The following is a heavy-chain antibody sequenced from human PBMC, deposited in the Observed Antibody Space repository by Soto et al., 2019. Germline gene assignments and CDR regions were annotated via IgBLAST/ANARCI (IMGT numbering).Heavy chain of an antibody. CDR1: GGTFTSFA. CDR3: ARETTTVTRDYFYYGMDV. J-gene: IGHJ6*02. CDR2: IIPLFGTT. V-gene: IGHV1-69*01. Sequence: QVQLVQSGAEVKKPGSSVKVSCKASGGTFTSFAISWVRQAPGKGLEWMVEIIPLFGTTNYAQKFQGRVTITADESTTTAYMELSSLRSEDSAVYYCARETTTVTRDYFYYGMDVWGQGTTVTVSS. D-gene: IGHD4-17*01.